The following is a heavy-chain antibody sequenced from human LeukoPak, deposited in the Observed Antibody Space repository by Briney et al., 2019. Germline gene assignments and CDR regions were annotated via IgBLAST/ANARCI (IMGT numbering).Heavy chain of an antibody. J-gene: IGHJ4*02. Sequence: GGSLRLSCAASGFTFSSYSMNWVRQAPGKGLEWVSSISSSSSYIYYADSVKGRFTISRDNAKNSLYLQMNSLRAEDTAVYYCAKDALGYSSSFDYWGQGTLVTVSS. CDR1: GFTFSSYS. D-gene: IGHD6-13*01. V-gene: IGHV3-21*04. CDR3: AKDALGYSSSFDY. CDR2: ISSSSSYI.